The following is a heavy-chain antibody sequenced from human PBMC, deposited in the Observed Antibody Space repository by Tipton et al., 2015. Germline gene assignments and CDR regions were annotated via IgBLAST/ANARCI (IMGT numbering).Heavy chain of an antibody. V-gene: IGHV3-74*01. Sequence: SLRLSCAASGFTFSSYWMHWVRQAPGKGLVWVSRLNSDGSITTYADSVKGRFTISRDNANYTLYLQMNSLRAEDTAVYYCARSSSVYYFGMDVWGQGTTVTVSS. CDR2: LNSDGSIT. CDR3: ARSSSVYYFGMDV. CDR1: GFTFSSYW. J-gene: IGHJ6*02. D-gene: IGHD6-6*01.